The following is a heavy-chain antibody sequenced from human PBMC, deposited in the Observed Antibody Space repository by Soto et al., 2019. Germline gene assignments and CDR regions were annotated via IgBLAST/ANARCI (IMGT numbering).Heavy chain of an antibody. D-gene: IGHD3-3*01. J-gene: IGHJ4*02. CDR1: GGSVNGYY. V-gene: IGHV4-34*01. Sequence: SETLSLTCAVYGGSVNGYYWNWIRQPPGKGLEWIGEINHAGGTHYNPSLKSRVTMSVDTSKNQFSLRLSSVTAADTAIYYCATRITVFGLLIPPFDYWGQGTLVTVSS. CDR3: ATRITVFGLLIPPFDY. CDR2: INHAGGT.